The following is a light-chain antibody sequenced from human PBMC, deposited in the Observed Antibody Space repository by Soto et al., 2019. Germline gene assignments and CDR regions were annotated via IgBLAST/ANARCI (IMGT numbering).Light chain of an antibody. Sequence: QSVLTQPPSASGSPGQSVTISCTGTSSDVGGYNYVSWYQQHPGKAPKLMIYEVTKRSSGVPDHFSGSKSGNTASLTVSGLQTEDEADYYCTSYAGRDNYVFGTGTKVTVL. J-gene: IGLJ1*01. V-gene: IGLV2-8*01. CDR1: SSDVGGYNY. CDR3: TSYAGRDNYV. CDR2: EVT.